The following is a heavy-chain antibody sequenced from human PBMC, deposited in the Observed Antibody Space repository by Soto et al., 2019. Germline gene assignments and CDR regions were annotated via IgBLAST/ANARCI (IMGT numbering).Heavy chain of an antibody. J-gene: IGHJ4*02. CDR3: TRHEGGAAADRPLDY. V-gene: IGHV4-39*01. Sequence: QLRLQESGPGLVKPSETLSLTCTVSGGSIRSSTYYRGWIRQPPGKGLEWIGSIYYSGSTHYNPSLKSRVTMSVDTSTNQFSLKLNSVTAADTAVYYCTRHEGGAAADRPLDYWGQGTLVTVSS. CDR1: GGSIRSSTYY. CDR2: IYYSGST. D-gene: IGHD6-13*01.